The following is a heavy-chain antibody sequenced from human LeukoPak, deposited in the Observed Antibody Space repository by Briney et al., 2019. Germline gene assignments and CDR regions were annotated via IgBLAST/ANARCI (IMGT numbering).Heavy chain of an antibody. J-gene: IGHJ4*02. CDR1: GYTFNDYY. V-gene: IGHV1-2*02. Sequence: ASVKVSCKASGYTFNDYYVHWVRQAPGQGLEWMGWINPNSGATYYAQNFQGRVTLTRGTSISTAYMELSSLRSDDTAVFYCARDTIVGGRADFDFWGQGTLVTVSS. CDR2: INPNSGAT. CDR3: ARDTIVGGRADFDF. D-gene: IGHD1-26*01.